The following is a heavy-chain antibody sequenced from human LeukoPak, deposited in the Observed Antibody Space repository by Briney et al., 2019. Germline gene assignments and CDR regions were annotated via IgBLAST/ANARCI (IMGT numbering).Heavy chain of an antibody. CDR2: ISSNGGST. V-gene: IGHV3-64*01. D-gene: IGHD6-13*01. Sequence: GGSLRLSCAASGFTFSSYAMHWVRQAPGKGLEYVSAISSNGGSTYYANSVKGRFTISRDNSKNTLYLQMGSLRAEDMAVYYCARVISSSWYSYFDYWGQGTLVTVSS. CDR3: ARVISSSWYSYFDY. J-gene: IGHJ4*02. CDR1: GFTFSSYA.